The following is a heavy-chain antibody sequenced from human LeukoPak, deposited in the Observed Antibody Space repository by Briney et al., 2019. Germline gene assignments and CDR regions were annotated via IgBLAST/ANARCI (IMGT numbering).Heavy chain of an antibody. CDR3: ARPYYYDSRIDP. Sequence: PSETLSLTRTVSGGSISSPNYFWGWIRQPPGKDLEWLGSVSYSGTTYYNPSLKSRVTMSADTSKNQLSLKLSSVTAADTAVYYCARPYYYDSRIDPWGQGILVTVSS. D-gene: IGHD3-22*01. J-gene: IGHJ5*02. V-gene: IGHV4-39*07. CDR1: GGSISSPNYF. CDR2: VSYSGTT.